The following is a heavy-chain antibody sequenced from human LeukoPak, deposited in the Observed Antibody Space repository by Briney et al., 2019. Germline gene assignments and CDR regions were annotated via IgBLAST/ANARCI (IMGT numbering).Heavy chain of an antibody. CDR3: ATDHERYEVGAKKGAFDI. J-gene: IGHJ3*02. Sequence: GASVKVSCKVSGYTLTELSMHWVRQAPGKGLEWMGGFDPEDGETIYAQKFQGRVTMTEDTSTDTAYMELSSLRSEDTAVYYCATDHERYEVGAKKGAFDIWGQGTMVTVSS. D-gene: IGHD1-26*01. V-gene: IGHV1-24*01. CDR1: GYTLTELS. CDR2: FDPEDGET.